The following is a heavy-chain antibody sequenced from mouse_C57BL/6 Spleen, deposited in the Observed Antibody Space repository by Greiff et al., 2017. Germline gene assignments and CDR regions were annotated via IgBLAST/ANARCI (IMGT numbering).Heavy chain of an antibody. CDR3: ARSAGTGYFDV. CDR2: LYPGDGET. V-gene: IGHV1-82*01. D-gene: IGHD4-1*01. J-gene: IGHJ1*03. Sequence: VQLQQSGPERVKPGASVKISCKASGYAFSSSRMNWVKQRTGKGLEGIGRLYPGDGETNYNGKFKGKATLTADKSSSPAYMQLSSRPSEDSAVYFCARSAGTGYFDVWGTGTTLTVSS. CDR1: GYAFSSSR.